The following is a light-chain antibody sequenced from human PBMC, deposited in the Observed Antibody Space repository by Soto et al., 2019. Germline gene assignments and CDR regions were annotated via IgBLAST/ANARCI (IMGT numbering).Light chain of an antibody. CDR1: QSVSSNS. V-gene: IGKV3-20*01. J-gene: IGKJ1*01. CDR2: EAS. Sequence: EIVLTQSPGTLSLSPGERATLSCRASQSVSSNSLVWYQQRPGQAPRLLIYEASTRATGIPDRFSGSGSGTDFTLTISRLQPEDFAVYYCQHYGGSPTWTFGQGTKVEIK. CDR3: QHYGGSPTWT.